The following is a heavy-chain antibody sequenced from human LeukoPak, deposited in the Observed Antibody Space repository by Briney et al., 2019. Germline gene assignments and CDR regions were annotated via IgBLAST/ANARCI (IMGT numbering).Heavy chain of an antibody. CDR2: INPNSGGT. CDR3: ASVLGIGYESSGSFDY. J-gene: IGHJ4*02. CDR1: GYTFTGYY. V-gene: IGHV1-2*02. D-gene: IGHD3-22*01. Sequence: ASVKVSCKASGYTFTGYYMHWVRQAPGQGLEWMGWINPNSGGTNYAQKFQGRVTMTRDTSISTAYMELSRLRSDDTAVYYCASVLGIGYESSGSFDYWGQGTLVTVSS.